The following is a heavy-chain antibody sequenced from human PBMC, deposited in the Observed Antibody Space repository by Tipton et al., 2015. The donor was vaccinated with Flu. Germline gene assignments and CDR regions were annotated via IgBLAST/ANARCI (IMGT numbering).Heavy chain of an antibody. D-gene: IGHD3-10*01. CDR1: GGSISSSNW. V-gene: IGHV4-4*02. CDR2: IYHSGST. J-gene: IGHJ5*02. Sequence: SLTCAVSGGSISSSNWWSWVRQPPGKGLEWIGEIYHSGSTNYNPSLKSRVTISVDKSKNQFSLKLSSVTAADTAVYYCARGAGDIWFGEFFWFDPWGQGTLVTVSS. CDR3: ARGAGDIWFGEFFWFDP.